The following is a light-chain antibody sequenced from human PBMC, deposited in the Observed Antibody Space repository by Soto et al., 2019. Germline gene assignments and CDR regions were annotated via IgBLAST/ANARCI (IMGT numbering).Light chain of an antibody. J-gene: IGKJ1*01. CDR3: QQHYRWPET. CDR2: NAS. CDR1: QSVTNF. V-gene: IGKV3-11*01. Sequence: EIVLTQSPGTLSLSPGERATLSCRASQSVTNFLAWYQQKPGQSPSLLIYNASHRAPGIPASFSGSGSGTDFTLTISSLEPEDFAVYYCQQHYRWPETFGQGTKVEIK.